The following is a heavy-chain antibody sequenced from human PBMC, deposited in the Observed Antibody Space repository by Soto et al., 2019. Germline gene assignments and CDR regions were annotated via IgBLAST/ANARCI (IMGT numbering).Heavy chain of an antibody. V-gene: IGHV4-59*01. CDR2: IYYSGST. CDR1: GGSISSYY. J-gene: IGHJ4*02. Sequence: QVQLQESGPGLVKPSETLSLTCTVSGGSISSYYWSWIRQPPGKGLEWIGYIYYSGSTNYNPSLKSRVTISVDTSKNQFSLKLSSVTAADTAVYYYARGSGGYALPHDYWGQGTLVTVSS. CDR3: ARGSGGYALPHDY. D-gene: IGHD5-12*01.